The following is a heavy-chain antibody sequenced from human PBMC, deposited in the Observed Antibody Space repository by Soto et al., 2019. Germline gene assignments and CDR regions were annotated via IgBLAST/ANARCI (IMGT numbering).Heavy chain of an antibody. CDR3: ARDACSGATCYAPAGGDSFDV. D-gene: IGHD2-2*01. CDR1: GGSNSSSAW. V-gene: IGHV4-4*02. CDR2: IYHSGSI. J-gene: IGHJ3*01. Sequence: SETLSLTCTVSGGSNSSSAWWSWVRQPPGKGLEWSGEIYHSGSINYSPSLASRLTISVDKSKNQFSLKLTSVTAADTAVYYCARDACSGATCYAPAGGDSFDVWGQGTMVTVSS.